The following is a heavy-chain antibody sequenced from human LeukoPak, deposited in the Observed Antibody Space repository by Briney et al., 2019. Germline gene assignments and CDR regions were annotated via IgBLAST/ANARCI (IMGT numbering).Heavy chain of an antibody. CDR2: IDWDDDK. CDR3: ARILSGEGAIDY. Sequence: SGPTLVKPTQTLTLTCSFSGFSLSTSGVCVSWIRQPPGKALEWLARIDWDDDKYYSTSLKTRLTISKDTSKNQVVLTMTNKDPVDTATYYCARILSGEGAIDYWAQGTLVTVSS. J-gene: IGHJ4*02. V-gene: IGHV2-70*11. CDR1: GFSLSTSGVC. D-gene: IGHD1-26*01.